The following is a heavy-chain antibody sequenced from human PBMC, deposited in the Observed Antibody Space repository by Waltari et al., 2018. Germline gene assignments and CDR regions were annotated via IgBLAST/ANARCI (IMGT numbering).Heavy chain of an antibody. V-gene: IGHV4-38-2*01. CDR2: IYHSGST. Sequence: QVQLQESGPGLVKPSETLSLTCAVSGYSISSGYYWGWIRQPPGKGLEWIGSIYHSGSTYYNPSLKSRVTISVDTSKNQFSLKLSSVTAADTAVYYCARVHSSGWYYYFDYWGQGTLVTVSS. CDR1: GYSISSGYY. D-gene: IGHD6-19*01. CDR3: ARVHSSGWYYYFDY. J-gene: IGHJ4*02.